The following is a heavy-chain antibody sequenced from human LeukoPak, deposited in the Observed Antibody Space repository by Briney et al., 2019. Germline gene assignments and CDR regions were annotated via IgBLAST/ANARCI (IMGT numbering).Heavy chain of an antibody. Sequence: GGSLRLSCAASGFTFSSYSMNWVRQAPGKGLEWVSYISSSSSTIYYADSVKGRFTISRDNAKNSLYLQMNSLRAEDTAVYYCARLVFVPNDYWGQGTLVTVSS. CDR3: ARLVFVPNDY. V-gene: IGHV3-48*01. CDR1: GFTFSSYS. CDR2: ISSSSSTI. D-gene: IGHD3-3*01. J-gene: IGHJ4*02.